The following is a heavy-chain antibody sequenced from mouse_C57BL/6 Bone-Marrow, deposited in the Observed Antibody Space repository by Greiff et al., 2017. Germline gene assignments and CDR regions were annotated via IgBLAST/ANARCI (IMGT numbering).Heavy chain of an antibody. J-gene: IGHJ3*01. D-gene: IGHD2-4*01. V-gene: IGHV1-18*01. CDR1: GYTFTDYN. CDR3: ALYDYDGASWCAY. CDR2: INPNNGGT. Sequence: VQLQQSGPELVKPGASVKIPCKASGYTFTDYNMDWVKQSPGKSLEWIGDINPNNGGTIYNQKFKGKATLTVDKSSSTAYMELRSLTSEDTAVYYCALYDYDGASWCAYWGEGTLVTVSA.